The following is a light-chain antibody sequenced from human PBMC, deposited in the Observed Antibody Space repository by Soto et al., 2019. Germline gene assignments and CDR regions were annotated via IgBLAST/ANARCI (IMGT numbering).Light chain of an antibody. CDR3: QQYDSSPLT. V-gene: IGKV3-20*01. CDR1: QSVDSNY. Sequence: EIVLTQSPDTLSLSPGERDTLSCRASQSVDSNYLAWYQQKRGQAPRVLIYDASIRATGIPDRFSGSGSGTDFTLTITRLEPEDAAMYYCQQYDSSPLTFGGGTKVQIK. CDR2: DAS. J-gene: IGKJ4*01.